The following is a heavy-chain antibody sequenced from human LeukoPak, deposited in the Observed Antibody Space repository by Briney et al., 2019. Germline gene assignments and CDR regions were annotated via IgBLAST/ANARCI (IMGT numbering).Heavy chain of an antibody. V-gene: IGHV1-2*02. CDR2: INPDSGGT. J-gene: IGHJ4*02. CDR1: GYTFTGYY. Sequence: ASVTLSCTASGYTFTGYYIHWVRQAPGQGLEWMGGINPDSGGTNYAQNFQGRVTMTRDTSISTAYMELNRLRSDDTAVYYCARVASAVYSDYWGQGTLVTVSS. CDR3: ARVASAVYSDY.